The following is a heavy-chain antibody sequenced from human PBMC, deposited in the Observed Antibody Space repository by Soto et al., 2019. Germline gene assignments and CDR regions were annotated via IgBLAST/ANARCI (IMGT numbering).Heavy chain of an antibody. D-gene: IGHD3-16*01. J-gene: IGHJ4*02. Sequence: GGSLRLSCAASGFTFSGSAMHWVRQASGKGLEWVGRIRSKANSYATAYAASVKGRFTISRDDSKNTAYLQMNSLKTEDTAVYYCTRPSGRGFAGFDYWGQGTLVTVSS. CDR3: TRPSGRGFAGFDY. CDR1: GFTFSGSA. CDR2: IRSKANSYAT. V-gene: IGHV3-73*01.